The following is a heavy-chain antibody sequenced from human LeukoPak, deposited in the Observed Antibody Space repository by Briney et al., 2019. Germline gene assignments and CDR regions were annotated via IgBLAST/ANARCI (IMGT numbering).Heavy chain of an antibody. CDR3: ATQPCYDSSGYYFDY. CDR1: GYTFTSYY. Sequence: ASVTVSCKASGYTFTSYYMHWVRQAPGQGLEWMGIINPSGGSTSYAQKFQGRVTMTRDTSTSTVYMELSSLRSEDTAVYYCATQPCYDSSGYYFDYWGQGTLVTVSS. J-gene: IGHJ4*02. D-gene: IGHD3-22*01. V-gene: IGHV1-46*01. CDR2: INPSGGST.